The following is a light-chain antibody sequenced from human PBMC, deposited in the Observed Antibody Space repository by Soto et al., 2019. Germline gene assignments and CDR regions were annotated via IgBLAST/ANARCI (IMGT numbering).Light chain of an antibody. J-gene: IGKJ4*01. CDR1: QSVSSY. Sequence: EIVLTQSPATLSLSPLEIATLSFMASQSVSSYLAWYQQKPGQAPRLLIYDASNRATGIPARFSGSGSGTDFTLTISSLETEDFAVYYCQQSSNWLTFGGGTKVDI. CDR2: DAS. CDR3: QQSSNWLT. V-gene: IGKV3-11*01.